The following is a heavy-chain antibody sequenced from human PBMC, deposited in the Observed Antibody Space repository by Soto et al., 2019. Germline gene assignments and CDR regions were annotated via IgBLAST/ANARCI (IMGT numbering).Heavy chain of an antibody. J-gene: IGHJ4*02. CDR1: GGSFSSYT. CDR2: IMPILGIA. Sequence: SVKVSCKASGGSFSSYTISWVRQAPGQGLEWMGRIMPILGIANYAQKFQGRVTITADKSTSTAYMELSSLRSEDTAVYYSARGHPMEGYNWTYVPFHYWGQGTLVTVSP. V-gene: IGHV1-69*02. D-gene: IGHD1-7*01. CDR3: ARGHPMEGYNWTYVPFHY.